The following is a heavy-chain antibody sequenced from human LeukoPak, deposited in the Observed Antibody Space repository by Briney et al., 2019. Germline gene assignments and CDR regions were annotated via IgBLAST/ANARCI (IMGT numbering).Heavy chain of an antibody. D-gene: IGHD6-13*01. Sequence: GGSLRLSCSASGFIISDYAMHWVRQAPGKGLEYVSAISANGGSTYYADSVKGRFTISRDTSKNTLYLQMSSLRAEDMAVYYCARGRFGSCWGQGTLVTVSS. CDR1: GFIISDYA. CDR3: ARGRFGSC. J-gene: IGHJ1*01. CDR2: ISANGGST. V-gene: IGHV3-64D*06.